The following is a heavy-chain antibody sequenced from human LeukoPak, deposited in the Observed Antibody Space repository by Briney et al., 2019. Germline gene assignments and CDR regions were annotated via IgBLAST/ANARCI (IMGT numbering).Heavy chain of an antibody. J-gene: IGHJ4*02. Sequence: GASVKVSCKASGYTFTGYYMHWVRQAPGQGLEWMGWINPNSGGTNYAQKFQGRVTMTRDTSISAAYMELSRLSSDDTAVYYCARDDLLYVPDYWGQGTLVTVSS. D-gene: IGHD3/OR15-3a*01. CDR1: GYTFTGYY. CDR3: ARDDLLYVPDY. V-gene: IGHV1-2*02. CDR2: INPNSGGT.